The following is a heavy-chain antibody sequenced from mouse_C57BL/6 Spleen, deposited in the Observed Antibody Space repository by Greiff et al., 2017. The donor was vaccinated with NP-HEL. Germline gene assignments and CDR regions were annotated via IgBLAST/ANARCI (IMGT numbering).Heavy chain of an antibody. V-gene: IGHV1-26*01. CDR1: GYTFTDYY. Sequence: VQLQQSGPELVKPGASVKISCKASGYTFTDYYMNWVKQSHGKSLEWIGDINPNNGGTSYNQKFKGKATLTVDKSSSTAYMELRSLTSEDSAVYYCARWGTAQAHFDYWGQGTTLTVSS. CDR3: ARWGTAQAHFDY. CDR2: INPNNGGT. D-gene: IGHD3-2*02. J-gene: IGHJ2*01.